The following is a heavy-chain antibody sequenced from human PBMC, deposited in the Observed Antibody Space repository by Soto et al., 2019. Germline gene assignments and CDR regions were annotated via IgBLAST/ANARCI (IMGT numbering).Heavy chain of an antibody. J-gene: IGHJ5*02. V-gene: IGHV4-30-4*01. Sequence: TSETLSLTCTVSGGSISSGDYYWSWIRQPPGKGLEWIGYIYYSGSTYYNPSLKSRVTISVDTSKNQFSLKLSSVTAADTAVYYCARSYSNYVYWFDPWGQGTLVTVSS. CDR2: IYYSGST. D-gene: IGHD4-4*01. CDR1: GGSISSGDYY. CDR3: ARSYSNYVYWFDP.